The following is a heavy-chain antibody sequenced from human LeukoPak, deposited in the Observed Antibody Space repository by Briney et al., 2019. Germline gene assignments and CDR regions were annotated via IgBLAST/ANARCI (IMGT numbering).Heavy chain of an antibody. V-gene: IGHV1-2*02. Sequence: ASVKVSCKASGYTFTAYYMHWVRQAPGQGVEWMGWIYPDSGGTNAPQKFQGRVTLTRDTSISTAYMELSSLRSDDTAVYYCARKPRYCSGGNCYFFDYWGQGTLVTVSS. CDR2: IYPDSGGT. CDR1: GYTFTAYY. CDR3: ARKPRYCSGGNCYFFDY. D-gene: IGHD2-15*01. J-gene: IGHJ4*02.